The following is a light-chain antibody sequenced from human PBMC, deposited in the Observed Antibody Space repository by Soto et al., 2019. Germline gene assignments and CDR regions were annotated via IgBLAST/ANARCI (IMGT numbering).Light chain of an antibody. CDR3: QSYDSSLSGSGV. CDR2: NNH. Sequence: QSVLTQPPSVSGAPGQRVIISCTGSSSNIGSAYYVYWYQHLPGTAPKLLIYNNHNRPSGVPDRFSGSKSGTSASLAITGLQAEDEADYYCQSYDSSLSGSGVFGGGTKLTVL. V-gene: IGLV1-40*01. J-gene: IGLJ3*02. CDR1: SSNIGSAYY.